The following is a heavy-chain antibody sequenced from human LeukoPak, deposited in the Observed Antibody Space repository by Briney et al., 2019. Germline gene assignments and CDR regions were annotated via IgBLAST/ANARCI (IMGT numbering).Heavy chain of an antibody. Sequence: GASVKVSCKTSGYTFTSYDISWVRQAPGQGLEWMGWISAYNGNTNYAQKLQGRVTMTTDTSTSTAYMELRSLRSDDTAVYYCARHLIFLRSQYYFDYWGQGTLVTVSS. CDR2: ISAYNGNT. CDR3: ARHLIFLRSQYYFDY. D-gene: IGHD3-16*01. CDR1: GYTFTSYD. J-gene: IGHJ4*02. V-gene: IGHV1-18*01.